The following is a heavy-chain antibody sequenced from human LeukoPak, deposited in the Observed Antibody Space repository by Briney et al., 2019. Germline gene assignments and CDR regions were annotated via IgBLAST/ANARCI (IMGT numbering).Heavy chain of an antibody. CDR1: GFTFSSYE. D-gene: IGHD5-18*01. Sequence: GGSLRLSCAASGFTFSSYEMTWVRQAPGKGLEWVSYISSSGSTIYYADSVKGRFTISRDNAKNSLYLQMNSLRAEDTAVYYCARDERIQHPYWYFDLWGRGTLVTVSS. CDR2: ISSSGSTI. CDR3: ARDERIQHPYWYFDL. J-gene: IGHJ2*01. V-gene: IGHV3-48*03.